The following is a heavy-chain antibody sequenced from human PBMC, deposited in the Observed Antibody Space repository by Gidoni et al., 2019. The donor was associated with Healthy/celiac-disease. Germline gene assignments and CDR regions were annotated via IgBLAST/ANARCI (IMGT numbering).Heavy chain of an antibody. J-gene: IGHJ4*02. CDR2: ITPSGGST. CDR3: ARGRGVTAILYYFDY. Sequence: YMHWVRQDPGQGLEWTGIITPSGGSTSYAQKFQGRVIMTRDTSTSTVYMELGSVRSEDTAVYCCARGRGVTAILYYFDYWGQGTLVTVSS. D-gene: IGHD2-21*02. CDR1: Y. V-gene: IGHV1-46*01.